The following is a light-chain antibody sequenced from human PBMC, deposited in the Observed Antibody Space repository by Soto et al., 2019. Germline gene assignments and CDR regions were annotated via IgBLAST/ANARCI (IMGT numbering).Light chain of an antibody. CDR3: QQYGSSTRT. CDR1: QSVRRY. V-gene: IGKV3-20*01. Sequence: EIVLTESPATLSWSPGERATLPWRASQSVRRYLDWYQKKPGQAPRLLIYGASSRATGIPERLSGSGYGTDFTPTISRMEHEDFAVYYCQQYGSSTRTFGQGTKVDI. J-gene: IGKJ1*01. CDR2: GAS.